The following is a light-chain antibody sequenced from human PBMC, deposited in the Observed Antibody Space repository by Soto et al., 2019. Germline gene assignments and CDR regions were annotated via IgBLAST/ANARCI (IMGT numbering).Light chain of an antibody. Sequence: QSVLTQPPSVSGAPGQRVTISCTGSTSNIGAGYDVNWYQQVPGTAPKLLIFGNFNRPSGAPDRFSGSKSGTSASLAITGLQAEDEADYYCQSYDRSLRADVFGPGTKLTVL. CDR3: QSYDRSLRADV. CDR1: TSNIGAGYD. CDR2: GNF. V-gene: IGLV1-40*01. J-gene: IGLJ1*01.